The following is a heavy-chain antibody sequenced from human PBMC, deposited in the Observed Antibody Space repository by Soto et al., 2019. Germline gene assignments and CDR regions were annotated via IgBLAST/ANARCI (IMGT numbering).Heavy chain of an antibody. J-gene: IGHJ4*02. CDR3: ARDLYYDFWSGYPDY. CDR2: IWYDGSNK. Sequence: QVQLVESGGGVVQPGRSLRLSCAASGFTFSSYGMHWVRQAPGKGLEWVAVIWYDGSNKYYADSVKGRFTISRDNSKNTLYLQMNSLRAEDTAVYYCARDLYYDFWSGYPDYWGQGTLVTVSS. V-gene: IGHV3-33*01. D-gene: IGHD3-3*01. CDR1: GFTFSSYG.